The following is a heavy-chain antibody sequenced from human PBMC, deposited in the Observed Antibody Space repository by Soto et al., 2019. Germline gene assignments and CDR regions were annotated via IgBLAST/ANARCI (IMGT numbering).Heavy chain of an antibody. CDR2: ISSNSAYI. D-gene: IGHD6-13*01. CDR3: TRDASRDSSARGWFDP. V-gene: IGHV3-21*01. J-gene: IGHJ5*02. Sequence: GGSLRLSCADSGFTFRSFTMNWFRQAPGKGLEWVSTISSNSAYIYYTDALRGRFTISRDNAKNSLHLQMNSLRAEDTAVYYCTRDASRDSSARGWFDPWGPGTLVTVSS. CDR1: GFTFRSFT.